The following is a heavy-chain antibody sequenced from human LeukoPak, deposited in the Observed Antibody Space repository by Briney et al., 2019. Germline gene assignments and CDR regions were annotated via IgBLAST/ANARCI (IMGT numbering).Heavy chain of an antibody. V-gene: IGHV3-30*02. CDR3: ANAHDFWSGYCDY. CDR2: IRYDGSNK. D-gene: IGHD3-3*01. J-gene: IGHJ4*02. Sequence: PGGSLRLSCAASGFTFSSYGMHWVRQAPGKGLEWVAFIRYDGSNKYYADSVKGRFTISRDNSKNTLYLQMNSLRAEDTAVYYCANAHDFWSGYCDYWGQGTLVTVSS. CDR1: GFTFSSYG.